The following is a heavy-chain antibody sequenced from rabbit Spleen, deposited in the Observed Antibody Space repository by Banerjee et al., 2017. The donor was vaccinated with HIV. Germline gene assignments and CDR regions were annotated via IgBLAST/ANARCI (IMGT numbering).Heavy chain of an antibody. CDR3: ARSIYGAWNGFDL. J-gene: IGHJ2*01. CDR2: IYTGGSGGI. V-gene: IGHV1S40*01. Sequence: QSLEESGGDLVKPGASLTLTCTASGFDLNNYYYMYWVRQAPGKGLEWIGCIYTGGSGGIYYASWAIGRFTISKTSSTTVTLQMTSLTAADTATYFCARSIYGAWNGFDLWGQGTLVTVS. D-gene: IGHD6-1*01. CDR1: GFDLNNYYY.